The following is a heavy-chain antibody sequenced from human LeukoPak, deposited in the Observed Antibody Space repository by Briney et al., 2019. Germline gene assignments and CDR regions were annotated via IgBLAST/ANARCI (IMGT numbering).Heavy chain of an antibody. CDR3: ARSRYYYGSGSSPSLFDY. D-gene: IGHD3-10*01. CDR1: GGSISSGGYS. J-gene: IGHJ4*02. V-gene: IGHV4-30-2*01. Sequence: PSQTLSLTCAVSGGSISSGGYSWSWIRQPPGKGLEWIGYIHHSGSTYYNPSLKSRVTISVDRSKNQFSLKLSSVTAADTAVYYCARSRYYYGSGSSPSLFDYWGQGTLVTVSS. CDR2: IHHSGST.